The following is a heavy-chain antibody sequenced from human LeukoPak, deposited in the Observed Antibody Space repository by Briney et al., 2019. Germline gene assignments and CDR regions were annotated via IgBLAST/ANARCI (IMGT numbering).Heavy chain of an antibody. V-gene: IGHV3-74*01. CDR3: VLPTAAYYFYF. J-gene: IGHJ4*02. CDR2: INSEGSGT. CDR1: GFTLSSYW. Sequence: GGSLRLSCAASGFTLSSYWLHGVGQAPGKGLMWVSRINSEGSGTTYADSGKGRFTISRDNAKNTLYLQMSSLRGEDTAVYYCVLPTAAYYFYFWGQGTLGTGSS. D-gene: IGHD2-2*01.